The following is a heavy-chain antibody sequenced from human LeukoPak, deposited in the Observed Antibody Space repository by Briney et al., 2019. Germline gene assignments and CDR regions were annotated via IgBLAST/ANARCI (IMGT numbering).Heavy chain of an antibody. CDR3: ARPGYSYGPDAFDI. CDR1: GYSFTSYW. J-gene: IGHJ3*02. CDR2: IYPGDSDT. D-gene: IGHD5-18*01. V-gene: IGHV5-51*01. Sequence: GESLQISCKGSGYSFTSYWIGWVRQMPGKGLEWMGIIYPGDSDTRYSPSFQDRATISADKSISTAYLQWSSLKASDTAMYYCARPGYSYGPDAFDIWGQGTMVTVSS.